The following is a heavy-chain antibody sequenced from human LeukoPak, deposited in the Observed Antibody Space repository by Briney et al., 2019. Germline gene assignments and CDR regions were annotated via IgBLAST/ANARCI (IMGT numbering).Heavy chain of an antibody. J-gene: IGHJ4*02. D-gene: IGHD3-10*01. CDR1: GGSFSGYY. Sequence: PSETLSFTCAVYGGSFSGYYWNWIRQPPGKGLEWIGEINHSGRTNYNPSLKSRVTISVDTSKKQFSLKLSSVTAADTAVYYCARGVDYYGVWGQGTLVTVSS. CDR2: INHSGRT. CDR3: ARGVDYYGV. V-gene: IGHV4-34*01.